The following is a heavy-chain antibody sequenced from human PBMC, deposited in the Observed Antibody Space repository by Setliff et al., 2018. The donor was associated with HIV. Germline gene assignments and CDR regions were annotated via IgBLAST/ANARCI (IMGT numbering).Heavy chain of an antibody. CDR1: GGSISSYY. D-gene: IGHD3-10*01. CDR3: ATYADRESNRFDP. CDR2: IYYSGST. Sequence: PSETLSLTCTVSGGSISSYYWSWIRQPPGKGLEWIGSIYYSGSTYYNPSLKSRVTISVDTSKNQFSLKLSSVTAADTAVYYCATYADRESNRFDPWGQGILVTVSS. V-gene: IGHV4-59*05. J-gene: IGHJ5*02.